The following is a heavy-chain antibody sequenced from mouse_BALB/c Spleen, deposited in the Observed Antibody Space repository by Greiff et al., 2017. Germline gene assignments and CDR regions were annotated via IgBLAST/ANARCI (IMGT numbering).Heavy chain of an antibody. CDR1: GFTFSDYY. CDR2: ISDGGSYT. V-gene: IGHV5-4*02. Sequence: EVQRVESGGGLVKPGGSLKLSCAASGFTFSDYYMYWVRQTPEKRLEWVATISDGGSYTYYTDSVKGRFTISRDNAKNNLYLQMSSLKSEDTAMYYCARGYYGRGYFDVWGAGTTVTVSS. J-gene: IGHJ1*01. D-gene: IGHD1-1*01. CDR3: ARGYYGRGYFDV.